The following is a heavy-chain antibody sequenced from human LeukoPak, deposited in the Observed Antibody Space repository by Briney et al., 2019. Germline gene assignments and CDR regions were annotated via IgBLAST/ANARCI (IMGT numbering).Heavy chain of an antibody. J-gene: IGHJ6*04. D-gene: IGHD3-10*01. V-gene: IGHV4-59*01. Sequence: SETLSLTCTVSGGSINNYYWSWIRQPAGKGLEWVGYIYYSGGTNYNPSLKSRVTISVDTSKNQFSLKLSSVTAADTAVYYCAREPHSMKYYYGSGSLAGILDVWGKGTTVTISS. CDR2: IYYSGGT. CDR1: GGSINNYY. CDR3: AREPHSMKYYYGSGSLAGILDV.